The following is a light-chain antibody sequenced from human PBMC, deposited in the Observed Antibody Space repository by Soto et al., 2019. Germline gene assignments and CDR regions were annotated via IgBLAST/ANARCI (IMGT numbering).Light chain of an antibody. J-gene: IGKJ5*01. CDR1: QSVTSY. CDR3: QQRSDWPLT. V-gene: IGKV3-11*01. Sequence: EIVLTQSPATLSLSPGERATLSCRASQSVTSYLAWYQQKPGQAPRLLIYDVSNRASGIPARFSGSGSETDFTLTISSLEPEDFAVYYCQQRSDWPLTFAQGTRLEIK. CDR2: DVS.